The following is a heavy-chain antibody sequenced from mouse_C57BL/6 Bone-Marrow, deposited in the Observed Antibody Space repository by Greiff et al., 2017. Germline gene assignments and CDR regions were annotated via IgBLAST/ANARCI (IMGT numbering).Heavy chain of an antibody. CDR2: IWCGGST. V-gene: IGHV2-2*01. J-gene: IGHJ3*01. D-gene: IGHD4-1*02. Sequence: VKLVESGPGLVQPSQSLSITCTVSGFSFTSYGVHWVRQSPGKGLEWLGVIWCGGSTDYHAAFISRLSISKDNSKSQVFFKMNSLQADDTAIYYCAISTGTADWGQGTLVTVSA. CDR1: GFSFTSYG. CDR3: AISTGTAD.